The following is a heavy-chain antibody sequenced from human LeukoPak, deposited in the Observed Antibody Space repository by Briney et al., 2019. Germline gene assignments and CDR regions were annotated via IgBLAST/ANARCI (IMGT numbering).Heavy chain of an antibody. V-gene: IGHV4-59*01. CDR3: ARPQNDAFDI. CDR1: GGSISSYY. Sequence: SETLSLTCTVSGGSISSYYWRWIRQPPGKGLEWIGYIYYSGSTKYNPSLKSRVTISVDTSKNQFSLKLSSVTAADTAVYYCARPQNDAFDIWGQGTMVTVSS. CDR2: IYYSGST. J-gene: IGHJ3*02.